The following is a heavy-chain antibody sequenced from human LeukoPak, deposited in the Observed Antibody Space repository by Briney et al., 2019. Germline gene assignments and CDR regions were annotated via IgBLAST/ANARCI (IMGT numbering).Heavy chain of an antibody. CDR2: VFDSGGT. J-gene: IGHJ4*02. V-gene: IGHV4-59*01. CDR1: GGSISNYR. Sequence: SETLSLTCTVSGGSISNYRWSCIRQPPGKGLEWIGYVFDSGGTNYNPSLKSRVTISVDTSKKQFSLKLSSVTAADTAVYYCARGYSSSWNYFDYWGQGTLVTVSS. D-gene: IGHD6-13*01. CDR3: ARGYSSSWNYFDY.